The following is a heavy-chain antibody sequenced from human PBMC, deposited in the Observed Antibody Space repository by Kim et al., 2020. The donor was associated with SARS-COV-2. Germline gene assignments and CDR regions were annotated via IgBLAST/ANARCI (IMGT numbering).Heavy chain of an antibody. CDR3: ARWTSTSYY. V-gene: IGHV3-7*01. D-gene: IGHD2-2*01. CDR1: RFSLGDYW. CDR2: IKQDGTDK. Sequence: GGSLRLSCAASRFSLGDYWMNWVRQAPGKGLEWVANIKQDGTDKHYVDSVKGRFTISRDNAKNSLYLQMNSLRAEDTAVYYCARWTSTSYYWGQGTLVTVSS. J-gene: IGHJ4*02.